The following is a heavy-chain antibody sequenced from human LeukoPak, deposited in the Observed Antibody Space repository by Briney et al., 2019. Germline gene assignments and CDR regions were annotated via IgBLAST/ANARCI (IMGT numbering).Heavy chain of an antibody. CDR3: ARDWYFERSHWFDP. Sequence: GGSLRLSCAASGFTFSNYGMAWVRQAPGKGLEWVSVISDTGDSAYYADSVKGRFTISRDNAKNSLYLQMNSLRAEDTAVYYCARDWYFERSHWFDPWGQGTLVTVSS. D-gene: IGHD3-9*01. CDR1: GFTFSNYG. V-gene: IGHV3-23*01. J-gene: IGHJ5*02. CDR2: ISDTGDSA.